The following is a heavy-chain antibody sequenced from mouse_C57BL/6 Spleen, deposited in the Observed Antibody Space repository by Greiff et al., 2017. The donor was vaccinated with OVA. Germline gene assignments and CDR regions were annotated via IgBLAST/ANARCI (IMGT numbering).Heavy chain of an antibody. CDR2: IHPNSGST. D-gene: IGHD2-4*01. J-gene: IGHJ3*01. V-gene: IGHV1-64*01. CDR1: GYTFTSYW. Sequence: QVQLQQPGAELVKPGASVKLSCKASGYTFTSYWMHWVKQRPGQGLEWIGMIHPNSGSTNYNEKFKSKATLTVDKSSSTAYMQLSSLTSEDSAVYDCAREGNYDYDGTAWFAYWGQGTLVTVSA. CDR3: AREGNYDYDGTAWFAY.